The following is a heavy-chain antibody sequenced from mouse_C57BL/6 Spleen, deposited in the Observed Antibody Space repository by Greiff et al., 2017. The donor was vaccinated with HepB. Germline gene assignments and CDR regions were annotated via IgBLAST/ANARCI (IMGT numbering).Heavy chain of an antibody. D-gene: IGHD2-5*01. Sequence: EVKLMESGGGLVKPGGSLKLSCAASGFTFSSYAMSWVRQTPEKRLEWVATISDGGSYTYYPDNVKGRFTISRDNAKNNLYLQMSHLKSEDTAMYYCARDTYYSNYRFAYWGQGTLVTVSA. V-gene: IGHV5-4*01. J-gene: IGHJ3*01. CDR3: ARDTYYSNYRFAY. CDR1: GFTFSSYA. CDR2: ISDGGSYT.